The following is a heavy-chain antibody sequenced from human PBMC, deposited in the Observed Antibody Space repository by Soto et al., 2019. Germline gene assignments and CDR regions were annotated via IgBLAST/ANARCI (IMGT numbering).Heavy chain of an antibody. V-gene: IGHV4-30-4*01. J-gene: IGHJ6*02. D-gene: IGHD6-13*01. CDR1: RGSISSGDYY. CDR3: ARVPGYSSPYYGMDV. Sequence: QVQLQESGPGLLKPSQTLSLTCTVSRGSISSGDYYWSWIRQPPGRGRGWIGYIYYSGSTYYNPTLKSRVTISVDTSKNQFSLKLSSVTAADTAVYYCARVPGYSSPYYGMDVWGQGTTVTVSS. CDR2: IYYSGST.